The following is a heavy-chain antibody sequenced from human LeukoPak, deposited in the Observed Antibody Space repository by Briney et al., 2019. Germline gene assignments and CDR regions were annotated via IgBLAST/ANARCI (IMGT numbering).Heavy chain of an antibody. CDR3: ARLYSSVNWFDP. Sequence: SETLSLTCTVSGGSISSYYWSWIRQPPGKGLEWIGYIYYSGSTNYNPSLKSRVTISVDTSKNQFSLKLSSVTAADTAVYYCARLYSSVNWFDPWGQGTLVTVSS. CDR2: IYYSGST. V-gene: IGHV4-59*08. D-gene: IGHD6-19*01. J-gene: IGHJ5*02. CDR1: GGSISSYY.